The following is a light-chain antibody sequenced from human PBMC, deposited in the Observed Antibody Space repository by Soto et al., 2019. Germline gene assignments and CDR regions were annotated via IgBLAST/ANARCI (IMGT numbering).Light chain of an antibody. CDR2: DAS. CDR1: QSVSNY. V-gene: IGKV3-11*01. Sequence: EIVLTQSPATLSLSPGERATVSCRASQSVSNYLGWYQQKAGQAPRLLIYDASNRATGIPARFSGSGSGTDFTLTISSLEPEDFAVYYCQHGGTVGQGPRLEMK. J-gene: IGKJ5*01. CDR3: QHGGT.